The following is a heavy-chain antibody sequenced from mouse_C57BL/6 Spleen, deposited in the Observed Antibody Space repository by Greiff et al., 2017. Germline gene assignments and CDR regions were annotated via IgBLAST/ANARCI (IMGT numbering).Heavy chain of an antibody. V-gene: IGHV1-19*01. CDR2: INPYNGGT. D-gene: IGHD1-1*01. J-gene: IGHJ1*03. CDR3: ARYYGSSYWYFDV. CDR1: GYTFTDYY. Sequence: EVQRVESGPVLVKPGASVKMSCKASGYTFTDYYMNWVKQSHGKSLEWIGVINPYNGGTSYNQKFKGKATLTVDKSSSTAYMELNSLTSEDSAVYYCARYYGSSYWYFDVWGTGTTVTVSS.